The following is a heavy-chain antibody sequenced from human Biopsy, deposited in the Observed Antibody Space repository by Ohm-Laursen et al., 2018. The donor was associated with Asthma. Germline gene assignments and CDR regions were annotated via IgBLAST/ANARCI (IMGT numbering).Heavy chain of an antibody. D-gene: IGHD2-15*01. J-gene: IGHJ5*02. Sequence: SVKVSCKASGYTFSNYAISWVRQAPGQGLEWMGWISGYSGDTKFAQNVKGRLSLTTDTSTSTAYMELRSLTSDDTAVYYCVRDKVVVVPGSKGPTDWFDPWGQGTLVTVSS. CDR2: ISGYSGDT. CDR1: GYTFSNYA. V-gene: IGHV1-18*04. CDR3: VRDKVVVVPGSKGPTDWFDP.